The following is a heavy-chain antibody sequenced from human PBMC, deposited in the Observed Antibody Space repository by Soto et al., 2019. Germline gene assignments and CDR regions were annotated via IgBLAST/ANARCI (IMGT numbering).Heavy chain of an antibody. J-gene: IGHJ4*02. CDR1: GFTRSSYA. Sequence: GGSLRLSCAASGFTRSSYAMSWVRQAPGKGLEWVSSISGSGGSTYYADSVKGRFTISRDNSKNTLYVQMNSLRVEDTAIYYCAKLASSGYDAYWGQGTRVTVSS. CDR3: AKLASSGYDAY. D-gene: IGHD3-22*01. V-gene: IGHV3-23*01. CDR2: ISGSGGST.